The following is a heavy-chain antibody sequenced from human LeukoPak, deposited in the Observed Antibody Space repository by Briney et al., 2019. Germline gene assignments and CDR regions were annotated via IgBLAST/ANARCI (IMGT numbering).Heavy chain of an antibody. Sequence: GASVKVSCRASGYTFTSYGISWVRQAPGQGLEWMGWISAYNGNTNYAQKLQGRVTMTTDTSAGTAYMELRSLRSDDTAVYYCARGGLYDFWGGYYTDYNWFDPWGQGTLVTVSS. J-gene: IGHJ5*02. CDR1: GYTFTSYG. D-gene: IGHD3-3*01. CDR3: ARGGLYDFWGGYYTDYNWFDP. CDR2: ISAYNGNT. V-gene: IGHV1-18*01.